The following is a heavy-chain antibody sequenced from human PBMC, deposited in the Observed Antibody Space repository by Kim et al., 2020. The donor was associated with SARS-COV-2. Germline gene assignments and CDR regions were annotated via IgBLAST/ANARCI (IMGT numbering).Heavy chain of an antibody. CDR3: AKEKFRGVMDS. J-gene: IGHJ4*02. D-gene: IGHD3-16*01. V-gene: IGHV3-23*03. CDR2: IFGGGEAA. Sequence: LSLTCVASGFTFSSHAMSWVRQAPGKGLQWVSGIFGGGEAAFHTDSLEGRFKISRENSKNTLFLQMNSLRVEDTAIYYCAKEKFRGVMDSWGQGIMVTVSS. CDR1: GFTFSSHA.